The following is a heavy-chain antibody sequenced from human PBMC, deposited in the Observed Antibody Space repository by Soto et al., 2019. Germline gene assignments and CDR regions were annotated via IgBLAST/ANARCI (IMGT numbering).Heavy chain of an antibody. D-gene: IGHD3-16*01. CDR1: GDSISSGGYR. J-gene: IGHJ4*02. CDR2: MYNSGST. CDR3: ARGGDTTKVDF. Sequence: QVQLQESGPGLVKPSQTLSLTCTVSGDSISSGGYRWSWIRQHPGEGLEWIGFMYNSGSTSYNPSLKSRDTISVDTSTNQFSLNLRYVTAADTAVYYCARGGDTTKVDFWGQGTLVTVSS. V-gene: IGHV4-31*03.